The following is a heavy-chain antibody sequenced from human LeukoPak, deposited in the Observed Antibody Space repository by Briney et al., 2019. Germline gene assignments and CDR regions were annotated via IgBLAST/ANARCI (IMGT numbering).Heavy chain of an antibody. Sequence: PGGSLRLSCTASGFTFTNHWMHWVRQAPGKGLVWVSRINYYGTTTMYADSVKGRFTISRDNAKNTLHLQMNSLRAEDTAVYYCARDAAGLDYWGQGTLVTVSS. CDR1: GFTFTNHW. V-gene: IGHV3-74*03. D-gene: IGHD2-15*01. CDR2: INYYGTTT. CDR3: ARDAAGLDY. J-gene: IGHJ4*02.